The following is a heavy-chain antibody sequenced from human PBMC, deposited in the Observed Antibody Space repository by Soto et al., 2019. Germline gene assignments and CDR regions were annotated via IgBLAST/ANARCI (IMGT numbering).Heavy chain of an antibody. CDR2: IIPILGIA. D-gene: IGHD3-22*01. CDR3: ARYKATMTQTADWYFDL. J-gene: IGHJ2*01. Sequence: QVQLVQSGAEVKKPGSSVKVSCKASGGTFSSYTISWVRQAPGQGLEWMGRIIPILGIANYAQKFQGRVTITADKSTSTAYMELSSLRSEDTAVYYCARYKATMTQTADWYFDLWGRGTLVTVSS. V-gene: IGHV1-69*02. CDR1: GGTFSSYT.